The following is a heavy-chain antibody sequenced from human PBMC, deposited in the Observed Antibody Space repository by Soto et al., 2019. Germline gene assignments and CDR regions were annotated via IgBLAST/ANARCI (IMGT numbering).Heavy chain of an antibody. CDR1: GFTFSSYG. J-gene: IGHJ4*02. Sequence: SLRLSCAASGFTFSSYGMHWVRQAPGKGLEWVAVISYDGSNKYYADSVKGRFTISRDNSKNTLYLQMNSLRAEDTAVYYCAKDFQGPYSNIAYWGQGT. CDR2: ISYDGSNK. V-gene: IGHV3-30*18. CDR3: AKDFQGPYSNIAY. D-gene: IGHD2-15*01.